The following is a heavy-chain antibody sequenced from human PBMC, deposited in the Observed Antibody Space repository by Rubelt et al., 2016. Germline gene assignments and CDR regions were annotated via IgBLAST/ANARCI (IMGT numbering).Heavy chain of an antibody. CDR2: IYYSENT. V-gene: IGHV4-59*01. D-gene: IGHD2-21*02. CDR3: ARAMVVVTARAFDI. J-gene: IGHJ3*02. Sequence: QVQLQESGSGLVKPSETLSLTCTVSGGSISSYYWSWIRQPPGKGLEWLGYIYYSENTNYNPSLKRRVTILVDTSKNQFSLKLGSWTAADTAVYDWARAMVVVTARAFDIWGQGTMVTVSS. CDR1: GGSISSYY.